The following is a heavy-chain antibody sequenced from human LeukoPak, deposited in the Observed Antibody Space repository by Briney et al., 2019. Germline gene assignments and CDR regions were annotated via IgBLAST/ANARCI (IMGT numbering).Heavy chain of an antibody. CDR1: GFTFDDYA. CDR3: AKDVGYGDYELVGAFDY. CDR2: ISWNSGSI. Sequence: PGGSLRLSCAASGFTFDDYAMHWVRQAPGKGLEWVSGISWNSGSIGYADSVKGRFTISRDNAKNSLYLQMNSLRAEDTALYYCAKDVGYGDYELVGAFDYWGQGTLVTVSS. J-gene: IGHJ4*02. D-gene: IGHD4-17*01. V-gene: IGHV3-9*01.